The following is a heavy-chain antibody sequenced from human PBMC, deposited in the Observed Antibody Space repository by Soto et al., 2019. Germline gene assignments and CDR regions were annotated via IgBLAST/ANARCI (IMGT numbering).Heavy chain of an antibody. Sequence: GASVKVSCKASGGTFSSYAISWVRQAPGQGLEWMGGIIPIFSTANYAQKFQGRVTITADESTSTAYMELSSLRSEDTAVYYCARVGVGATDPGGWFDPWGQGTLVTVSS. J-gene: IGHJ5*02. V-gene: IGHV1-69*13. CDR1: GGTFSSYA. CDR3: ARVGVGATDPGGWFDP. CDR2: IIPIFSTA. D-gene: IGHD1-26*01.